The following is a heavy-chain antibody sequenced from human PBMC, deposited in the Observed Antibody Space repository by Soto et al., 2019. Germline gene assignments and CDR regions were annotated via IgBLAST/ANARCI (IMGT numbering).Heavy chain of an antibody. V-gene: IGHV3-15*01. CDR2: IKSNADGGTA. CDR1: GCTFNNAW. D-gene: IGHD6-25*01. CDR3: TTGVATAKYYFDF. J-gene: IGHJ4*02. Sequence: EVELVESGGGLVKPGESLTLSCAASGCTFNNAWMSWVRQAPGTGLEWVGRIKSNADGGTADYIPPVKGRFTISRDDSKNTLFLHVNSLKTEDTAVYFCTTGVATAKYYFDFWGQGTLVTVSS.